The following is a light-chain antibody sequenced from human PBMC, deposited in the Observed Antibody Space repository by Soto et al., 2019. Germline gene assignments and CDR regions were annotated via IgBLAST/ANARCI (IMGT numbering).Light chain of an antibody. CDR2: EGS. Sequence: QSALTQPASVSGSPGQSITISCTGTSSDVGIYNLVSWYQHHPGKAPKLMIYEGSKRPSGVSNRFSGSKSGNTASLTISGLQAEDETDYYCCSYAGSSTFYVFGTGTKLTVL. CDR1: SSDVGIYNL. V-gene: IGLV2-23*01. CDR3: CSYAGSSTFYV. J-gene: IGLJ1*01.